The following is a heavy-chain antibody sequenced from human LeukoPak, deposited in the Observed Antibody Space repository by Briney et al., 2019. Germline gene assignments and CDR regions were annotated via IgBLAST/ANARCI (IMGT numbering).Heavy chain of an antibody. D-gene: IGHD1-26*01. Sequence: GGSLRLSCAAPGFTFSSYAMSWVRQAPGKGLEWVSGISGSGGSTYYADSVKGRFTISRDNAKNTLYLQMNSLRAEDTAIYYCAISGCYWAWADWGQGSLVTVSS. CDR3: AISGCYWAWAD. CDR1: GFTFSSYA. J-gene: IGHJ4*02. CDR2: ISGSGGST. V-gene: IGHV3-23*01.